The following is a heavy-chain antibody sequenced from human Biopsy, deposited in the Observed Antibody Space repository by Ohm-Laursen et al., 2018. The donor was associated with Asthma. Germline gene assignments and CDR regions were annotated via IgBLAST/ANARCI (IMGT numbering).Heavy chain of an antibody. CDR3: ASDFPKDYVRYNFQF. V-gene: IGHV1-24*01. CDR1: GYSLNDLS. CDR2: HDHEEGGT. D-gene: IGHD4-17*01. J-gene: IGHJ4*02. Sequence: SVKVSCKISGYSLNDLSMHWVRQAPGQGLEWMGGHDHEEGGTVNARRFQGRVTMTEDTSTDTAYMELSSLSSDDTAVYYCASDFPKDYVRYNFQFWGRGTLVTVSS.